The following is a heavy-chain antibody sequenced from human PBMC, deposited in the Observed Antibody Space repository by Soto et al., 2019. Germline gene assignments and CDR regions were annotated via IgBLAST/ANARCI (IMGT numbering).Heavy chain of an antibody. CDR3: AREYTGDLFDS. J-gene: IGHJ4*02. D-gene: IGHD3-16*01. V-gene: IGHV1-69*01. CDR2: IIPVVGTA. CDR1: GGTFRSYP. Sequence: QVQLVQSGAEVKKPGSSVKISCKASGGTFRSYPISWVRQAPGQGLEWMGGIIPVVGTADYAQKFQGRATITADESTRTGYMELSSLRSDDTAVYYCAREYTGDLFDSWGQGTLVTVSS.